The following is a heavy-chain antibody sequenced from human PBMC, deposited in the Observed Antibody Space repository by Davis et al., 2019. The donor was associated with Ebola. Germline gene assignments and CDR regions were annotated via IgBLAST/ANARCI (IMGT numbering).Heavy chain of an antibody. Sequence: GGSLRLSCAASGFTFSSYSMNWVRQAPGKGLEWVSSISSSSSYIYCADSVKGRFTISRDNAKNSLYLQMNSLRAEDTAVYYCARESSGYDPGGYYYYGMDVWGQGTTVTVSS. D-gene: IGHD5-12*01. V-gene: IGHV3-21*01. CDR2: ISSSSSYI. J-gene: IGHJ6*02. CDR1: GFTFSSYS. CDR3: ARESSGYDPGGYYYYGMDV.